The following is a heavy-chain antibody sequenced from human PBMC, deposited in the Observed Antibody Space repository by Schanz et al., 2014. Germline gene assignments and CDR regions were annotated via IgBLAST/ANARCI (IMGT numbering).Heavy chain of an antibody. CDR2: IRYDGSNK. Sequence: QVQLVESGGGVVQPGGSLRLSCAASGFTFSNYDMHWVRQAPGKGLEWVAFIRYDGSNKYYADSVKGRFTISRDNSKNTLYLQMNSLRAEDTAVYYCAKDRETATYDILTGYLGGYGMDVWGQGTTVTVSS. J-gene: IGHJ6*02. CDR1: GFTFSNYD. V-gene: IGHV3-30*02. D-gene: IGHD3-9*01. CDR3: AKDRETATYDILTGYLGGYGMDV.